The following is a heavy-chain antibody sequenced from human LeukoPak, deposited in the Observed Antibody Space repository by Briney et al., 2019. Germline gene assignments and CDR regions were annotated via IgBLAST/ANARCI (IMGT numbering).Heavy chain of an antibody. CDR2: IYHSGST. CDR1: GGSIISSNW. J-gene: IGHJ5*02. Sequence: SETLSLTCAVSGGSIISSNWWSWVRQPPGKGLEWIGEIYHSGSTNYNPSLKSRVTISVDKSKNQFSLKLSSVTAADAAVYYCAASITIFGVVINNWFDPWGQGTLVTVSS. V-gene: IGHV4-4*02. CDR3: AASITIFGVVINNWFDP. D-gene: IGHD3-3*01.